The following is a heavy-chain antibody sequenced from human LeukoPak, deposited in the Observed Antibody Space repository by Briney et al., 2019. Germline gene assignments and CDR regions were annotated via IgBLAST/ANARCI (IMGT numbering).Heavy chain of an antibody. CDR3: AKDQVVVVAATSDY. CDR2: ISGSGGST. J-gene: IGHJ4*02. D-gene: IGHD2-15*01. Sequence: GGSLRPSCAASGFTFSSYAMSWVRQAPGKGLEWVSAISGSGGSTYYADSVKGRFTISRDNSKNTLYLQMNSLRAEDTAVYYCAKDQVVVVAATSDYWGQGTLVTVSS. V-gene: IGHV3-23*01. CDR1: GFTFSSYA.